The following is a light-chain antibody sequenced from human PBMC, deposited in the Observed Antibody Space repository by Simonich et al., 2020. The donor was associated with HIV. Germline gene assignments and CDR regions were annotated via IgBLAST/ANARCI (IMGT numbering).Light chain of an antibody. CDR2: WAS. Sequence: DIVMTQSPDSLAVSLGERATINCRSSQSVLYSSNHKNYLAWYQKKPGQPPKLLIDWASTRESGVPDRFSGSGSGTDFTLTISSLQAEDVAVYYCQQYYSIPWTFGQGTKVEIK. CDR3: QQYYSIPWT. J-gene: IGKJ1*01. CDR1: QSVLYSSNHKNY. V-gene: IGKV4-1*01.